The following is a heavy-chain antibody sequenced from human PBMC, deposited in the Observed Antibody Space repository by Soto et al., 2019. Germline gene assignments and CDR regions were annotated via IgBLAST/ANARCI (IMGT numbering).Heavy chain of an antibody. J-gene: IGHJ6*02. D-gene: IGHD3-10*01. V-gene: IGHV1-46*01. CDR3: ARHSNSRLLWFGELYYYGMDV. CDR2: INPSGGST. Sequence: ASVKVSCKASGYTFTSYYMHWVRQAPGQGLEWMGIINPSGGSTSYARKFQGRVTMTRDTSTSTVYMELSSLRSEDTAVYYCARHSNSRLLWFGELYYYGMDVWGQGTTVTVSS. CDR1: GYTFTSYY.